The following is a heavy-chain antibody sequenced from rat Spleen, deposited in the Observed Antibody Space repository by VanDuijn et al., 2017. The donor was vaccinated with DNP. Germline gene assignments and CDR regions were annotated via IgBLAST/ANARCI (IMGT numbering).Heavy chain of an antibody. V-gene: IGHV2S12*01. CDR2: VSSGGNT. J-gene: IGHJ2*01. CDR3: TRVSNGY. CDR1: GFSLTNYA. D-gene: IGHD3-1*01. Sequence: QVQLKESGPGLVQPSQTLSLTCTVSGFSLTNYAVGWVRQPPGKGLEWIAAVSSGGNTYYNSVFKSRLSISRDTSKSQVFLKMNSLQTEDTAIYFCTRVSNGYWGQGVMVTVSS.